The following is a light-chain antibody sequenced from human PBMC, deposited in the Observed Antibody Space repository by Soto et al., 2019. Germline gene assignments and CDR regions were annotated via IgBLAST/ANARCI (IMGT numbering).Light chain of an antibody. Sequence: DIVMTQSTLSLPVTPGEPASISCRSSQSLLHSNGYNYLDWYLQKPGQSPQLLIYLGYNRASGVPDRFSGSGSGTDFTLKIRRVEAEDVGVYYCMQALQTPLTFGGGTKVDIK. CDR3: MQALQTPLT. CDR2: LGY. J-gene: IGKJ4*01. V-gene: IGKV2-28*01. CDR1: QSLLHSNGYNY.